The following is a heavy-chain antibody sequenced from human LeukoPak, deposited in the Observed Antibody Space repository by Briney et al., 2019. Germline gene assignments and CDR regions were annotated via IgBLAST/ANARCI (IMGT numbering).Heavy chain of an antibody. CDR1: GGSIRTYY. J-gene: IGHJ6*02. D-gene: IGHD3-22*01. CDR3: ARDAHYDSSGYYFSPKYYYGMDV. V-gene: IGHV4-4*07. CDR2: IYTSGST. Sequence: PSETLSLTCTVSGGSIRTYYWSWIRQPAGKGLEWIGRIYTSGSTNYNPSLKSRVTMSVDTSKNQFSLKLSSVTAADTAVYYCARDAHYDSSGYYFSPKYYYGMDVWGQGTTVTVSS.